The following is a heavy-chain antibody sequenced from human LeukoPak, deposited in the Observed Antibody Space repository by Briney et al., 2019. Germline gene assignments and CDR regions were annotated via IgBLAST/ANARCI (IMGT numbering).Heavy chain of an antibody. J-gene: IGHJ5*02. V-gene: IGHV4-34*01. D-gene: IGHD3-10*01. Sequence: SETLSLTCAVYGGSFSGYYWSWIRQPPGKGLEWIGEINHSGSTNYNPFLKSRVTISVDTSKNQFSLKLSSVTAADTAVYYCASHGFGELLSNWFDPWGQGTLVTVSS. CDR3: ASHGFGELLSNWFDP. CDR1: GGSFSGYY. CDR2: INHSGST.